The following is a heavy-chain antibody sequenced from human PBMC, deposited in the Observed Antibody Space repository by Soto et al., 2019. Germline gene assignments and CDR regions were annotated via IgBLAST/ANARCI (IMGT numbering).Heavy chain of an antibody. Sequence: SETLSLTCTVSGGSISGYYWSWIRQPPGKGLEWIGFIYYSGSTNYNPSLRSRVHISIDTSKSYFSLKLSSVTAADTAVYYCARRNAADETFDVWGQGTMVTVSS. CDR1: GGSISGYY. CDR2: IYYSGST. J-gene: IGHJ3*01. CDR3: ARRNAADETFDV. D-gene: IGHD4-4*01. V-gene: IGHV4-59*08.